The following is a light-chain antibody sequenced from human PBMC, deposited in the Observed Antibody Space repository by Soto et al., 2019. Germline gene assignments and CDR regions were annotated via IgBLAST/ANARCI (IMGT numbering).Light chain of an antibody. CDR3: QQYGSSPRT. V-gene: IGKV3-20*01. CDR2: GAS. J-gene: IGKJ1*01. Sequence: ENLLTQSPGTLSLSPGEGATLSCRASRGVSANYLAWYQQNPGQAPTLLIYGASIRAAGIPDRVSGSGSGTDFTLTIRRLEPDDFPVYYCQQYGSSPRTFGQGTKVELK. CDR1: RGVSANY.